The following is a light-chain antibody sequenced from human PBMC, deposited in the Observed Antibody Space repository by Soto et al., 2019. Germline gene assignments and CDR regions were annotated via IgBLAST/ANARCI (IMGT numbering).Light chain of an antibody. CDR2: EVS. CDR1: SSDAGSYNR. Sequence: QSVLTQPPSVSGSPGQSVAISCTGTSSDAGSYNRVSWYQQPPGAAPKLMIYEVSNRPSGVPDRFSGSKSGNTASLTISGLQAEDEADYYCNSYTGSRTYVFGTGTKVTVL. CDR3: NSYTGSRTYV. J-gene: IGLJ1*01. V-gene: IGLV2-18*02.